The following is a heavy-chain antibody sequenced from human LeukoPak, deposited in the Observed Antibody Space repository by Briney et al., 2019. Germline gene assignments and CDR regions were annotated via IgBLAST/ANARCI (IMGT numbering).Heavy chain of an antibody. V-gene: IGHV3-23*01. CDR2: ISGSGGST. CDR1: GFTFDDYG. J-gene: IGHJ3*01. Sequence: GGSLRLSCAASGFTFDDYGMSWVRQAPGKGLEWVSAISGSGGSTYYADSVKGRFTISRDNSKNTLYLQMNSLRAEDTAVYYCANEYSKGDVWGQGTMVTVSS. CDR3: ANEYSKGDV. D-gene: IGHD1-26*01.